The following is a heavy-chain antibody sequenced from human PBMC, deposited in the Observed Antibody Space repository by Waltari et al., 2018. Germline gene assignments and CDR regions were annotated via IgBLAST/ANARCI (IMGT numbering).Heavy chain of an antibody. CDR3: ARGPVVTNWFDP. CDR1: GFTLSSYS. J-gene: IGHJ5*02. V-gene: IGHV3-21*01. CDR2: ISSSSSYI. D-gene: IGHD2-21*02. Sequence: EVQLVESGGGLVKPGGSLRLSCADSGFTLSSYSMNWVRQAPGKGLEGVSSISSSSSYIYYADSVKGRFTISRDNAKNSLYLQMNSLRAEDTAVYYCARGPVVTNWFDPWGQGTLVTVSS.